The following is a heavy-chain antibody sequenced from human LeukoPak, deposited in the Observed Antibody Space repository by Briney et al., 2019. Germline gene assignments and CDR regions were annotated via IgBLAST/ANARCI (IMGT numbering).Heavy chain of an antibody. CDR3: AATPAYCSSTSCYVYFDY. V-gene: IGHV1-58*02. CDR1: GFTSTSSA. CDR2: IVVGSGNT. J-gene: IGHJ4*02. Sequence: GASVKVSCKASGFTSTSSAMQWVRQARGQRLEWIGWIVVGSGNTNYAQKFQERVTITRDMSTSTAYMELSSLRSEDTAVYYCAATPAYCSSTSCYVYFDYWGQGTLVTVSS. D-gene: IGHD2-2*01.